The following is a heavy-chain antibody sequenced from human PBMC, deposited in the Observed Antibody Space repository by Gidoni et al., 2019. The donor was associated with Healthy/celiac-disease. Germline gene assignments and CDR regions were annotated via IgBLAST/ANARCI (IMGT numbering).Heavy chain of an antibody. CDR2: IKQDGSEK. CDR1: GFTFSSYW. D-gene: IGHD3-9*01. V-gene: IGHV3-7*03. Sequence: EVQLVESGGGLVQPGGSLRLSCAASGFTFSSYWMSWVRQAPGKGLGWVANIKQDGSEKYYVDSVKGRFTISRDNAKNSLYLQMNSLRAEDTAVYYCASGDILTGNYYYGMDVWGQGTTVTVSS. J-gene: IGHJ6*02. CDR3: ASGDILTGNYYYGMDV.